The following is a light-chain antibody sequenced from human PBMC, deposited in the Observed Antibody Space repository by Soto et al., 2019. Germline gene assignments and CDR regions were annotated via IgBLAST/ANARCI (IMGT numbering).Light chain of an antibody. Sequence: QSALTQPASVSGSPGQSIAISCTGTSRDVGGYNLVSWYQQHPGKAPKVMIYEGTKRPSGVSDRFSGSKSANTASLTISGLQADDEADYYCCSYAGSSTDVFGTGTKLTVL. CDR3: CSYAGSSTDV. CDR1: SRDVGGYNL. V-gene: IGLV2-23*01. J-gene: IGLJ1*01. CDR2: EGT.